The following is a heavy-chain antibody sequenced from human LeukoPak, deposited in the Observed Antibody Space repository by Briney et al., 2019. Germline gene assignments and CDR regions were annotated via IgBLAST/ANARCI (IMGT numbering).Heavy chain of an antibody. CDR1: GFTFSDYA. V-gene: IGHV3-23*01. Sequence: GGSLRLSCAASGFTFSDYAMSWVRQAPEKGLEWVSTISHVGGTYYADSVKGRFTISRDNSKNTLFLQMNSLRVEDTAPYYCAKSVAIYFYYGLDVWGQGTTVTVSS. D-gene: IGHD3-3*01. J-gene: IGHJ6*02. CDR3: AKSVAIYFYYGLDV. CDR2: ISHVGGT.